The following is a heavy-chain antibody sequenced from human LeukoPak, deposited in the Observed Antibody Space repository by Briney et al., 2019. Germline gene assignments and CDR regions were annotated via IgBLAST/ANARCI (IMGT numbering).Heavy chain of an antibody. D-gene: IGHD3-3*01. J-gene: IGHJ4*02. CDR1: GYTFTNYG. Sequence: ASVKVSCKASGYTFTNYGISWVRQAPGQGLEWMGWISAYNSNTNYAQKLQGRVTTTTDTSTSTAYMELRSLRSDDTAAYYCARDIRVESWASYYFDYWGQGTLVTVSS. CDR2: ISAYNSNT. V-gene: IGHV1-18*01. CDR3: ARDIRVESWASYYFDY.